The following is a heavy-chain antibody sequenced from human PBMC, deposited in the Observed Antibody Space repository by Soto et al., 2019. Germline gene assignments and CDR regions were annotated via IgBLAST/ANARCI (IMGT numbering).Heavy chain of an antibody. CDR1: GYTFTTYG. CDR3: ARDFTKSSSWPYYFDD. J-gene: IGHJ4*02. Sequence: QVQLVQSGAEVKKPGASVKVSCKASGYTFTTYGISWVRQAPGQGLEWMGWISAYSGSTKFAQKLQGRVTMTTDTSTTTAYMELRSLTCDDTAAYYCARDFTKSSSWPYYFDDWGQGTLVTVSS. D-gene: IGHD6-13*01. V-gene: IGHV1-18*01. CDR2: ISAYSGST.